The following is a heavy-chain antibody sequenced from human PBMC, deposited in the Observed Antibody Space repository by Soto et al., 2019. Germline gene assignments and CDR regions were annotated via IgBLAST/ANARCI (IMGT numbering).Heavy chain of an antibody. D-gene: IGHD2-8*02. J-gene: IGHJ4*02. CDR2: INAGNGNT. V-gene: IGHV1-3*01. CDR3: ARINVVYAMGSFDY. Sequence: ASVKVSCKASGYTFTSYAMHWLRQSPGQRLEWMGWINAGNGNTKYSQKFQGRVTITRDTSASTAYMELSSLRSEDTAVYYCARINVVYAMGSFDYWGQGTLVTVSS. CDR1: GYTFTSYA.